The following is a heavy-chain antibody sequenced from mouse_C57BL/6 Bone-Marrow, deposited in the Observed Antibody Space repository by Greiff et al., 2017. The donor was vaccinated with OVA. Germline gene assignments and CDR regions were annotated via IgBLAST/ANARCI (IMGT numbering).Heavy chain of an antibody. J-gene: IGHJ4*01. V-gene: IGHV1-82*01. CDR3: ASGGGMISYAMDY. CDR1: GYAFSSSW. D-gene: IGHD2-4*01. Sequence: VMLVESGPELVKPGASVKISCKASGYAFSSSWMNWVKQRPGKGLEWIGRIYPGDGDTNYNGKFKGKATLTADKSSSTAYMQLSSLTSEDSAVYFCASGGGMISYAMDYWGQGTSVTVSS. CDR2: IYPGDGDT.